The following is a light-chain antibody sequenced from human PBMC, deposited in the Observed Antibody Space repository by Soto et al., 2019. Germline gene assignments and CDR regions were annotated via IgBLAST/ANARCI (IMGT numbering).Light chain of an antibody. CDR2: DAS. CDR1: QGISSA. V-gene: IGKV1-13*02. J-gene: IGKJ4*01. CDR3: QQFQAYPLT. Sequence: ATQLTQSPSSLSASVGDRVTITCRASQGISSALAWFQQKPGKTPNVLISDASTLENGVPSRFSGSGSGTDFTLTISGLQPEDFATYYCQQFQAYPLTFGGGTTVGI.